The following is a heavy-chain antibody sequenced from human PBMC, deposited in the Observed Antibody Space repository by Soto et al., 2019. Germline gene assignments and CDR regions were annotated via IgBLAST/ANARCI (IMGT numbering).Heavy chain of an antibody. CDR1: GFTFITYD. V-gene: IGHV3-23*01. CDR3: VKGNWGDY. D-gene: IGHD7-27*01. J-gene: IGHJ4*02. CDR2: SRGSDGST. Sequence: EVQLLESGGGSVQPGGSLRLSCAASGFTFITYDMTWVRQAPGKGLEWVSVSRGSDGSTYYADSVKGRFTISRDNSKNTAYRQTTSLRAQPSAIYYCVKGNWGDYWAQGTLVTVSS.